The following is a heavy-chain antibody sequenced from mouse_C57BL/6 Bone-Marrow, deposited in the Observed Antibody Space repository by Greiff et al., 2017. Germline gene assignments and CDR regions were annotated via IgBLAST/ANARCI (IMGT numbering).Heavy chain of an antibody. CDR1: GYTFTSYW. V-gene: IGHV1-59*01. J-gene: IGHJ3*01. CDR2: IDPSDSYT. CDR3: ARWRDGYYGGFAY. D-gene: IGHD2-3*01. Sequence: QVQLQQPGAELVRPGTSVKLSCKASGYTFTSYWMHWVKQRPGLGLEWIGVIDPSDSYTNYNQKFKGKATLTVDTSSSTAYMQLSSLTSEDSAVYYCARWRDGYYGGFAYWGQGTLVTVS.